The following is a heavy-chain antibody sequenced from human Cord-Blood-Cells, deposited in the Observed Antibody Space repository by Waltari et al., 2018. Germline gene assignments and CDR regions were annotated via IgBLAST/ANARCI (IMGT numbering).Heavy chain of an antibody. D-gene: IGHD3-3*01. CDR1: GGSFSGYY. V-gene: IGHV4-34*01. J-gene: IGHJ4*02. CDR3: ARGPTIFGVVIMGFDY. Sequence: QVQLQQWGAGLLKPSETLSPTCAVYGGSFSGYYCSWIRQPPGKGLEWIGAINHSGSTNYNPSLKSRVAISVDASKNQFSLKLSSVTAADTAVYYCARGPTIFGVVIMGFDYWGQGTLVTVSS. CDR2: INHSGST.